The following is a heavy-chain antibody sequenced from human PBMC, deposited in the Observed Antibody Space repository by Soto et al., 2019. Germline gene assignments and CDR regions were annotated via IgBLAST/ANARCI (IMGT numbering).Heavy chain of an antibody. D-gene: IGHD1-26*01. Sequence: QITLKESGPTLVKPTQTLTLTCTFSGFSLTTDRVGVGWIRQPPGEALEWLAVIYWDDSKTYRPSLESRLTITKDTSKTPVALTMTNMASLDTATYYCAHAYGGRSLYWGQGTRVTVPS. CDR2: IYWDDSK. J-gene: IGHJ4*02. CDR1: GFSLTTDRVG. V-gene: IGHV2-5*02. CDR3: AHAYGGRSLY.